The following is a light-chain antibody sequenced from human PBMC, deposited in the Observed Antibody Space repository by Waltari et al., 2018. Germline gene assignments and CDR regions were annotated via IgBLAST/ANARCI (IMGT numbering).Light chain of an antibody. CDR2: EGS. CDR1: SSDVGSYNL. J-gene: IGLJ1*01. V-gene: IGLV2-23*01. Sequence: QSVLTQPASVSGSPGQSITISCTGTSSDVGSYNLVSWYQQHPAKAPKRMIYEGSKRPSGVCNRVSGSKSGNTASLTISGLQAEDEADYYCCSYAGSSTLVFGTGTKVTVL. CDR3: CSYAGSSTLV.